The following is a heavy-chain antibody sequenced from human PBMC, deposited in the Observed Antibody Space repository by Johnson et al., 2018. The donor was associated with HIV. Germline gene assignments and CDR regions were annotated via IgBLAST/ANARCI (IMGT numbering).Heavy chain of an antibody. CDR3: ARASVVVPFYAFDI. CDR2: ISHDGSNK. J-gene: IGHJ3*02. CDR1: GFTFSSYA. V-gene: IGHV3-30*04. Sequence: QVQLVESGGGVVQPGRSLRLSCAASGFTFSSYAMHWARQAPGKGLEWVAVISHDGSNKYYADSVKGRFPISRDNAKHTLYLQMNILKAEDTAMYYCARASVVVPFYAFDIWGQGTMVTVSP. D-gene: IGHD2-21*01.